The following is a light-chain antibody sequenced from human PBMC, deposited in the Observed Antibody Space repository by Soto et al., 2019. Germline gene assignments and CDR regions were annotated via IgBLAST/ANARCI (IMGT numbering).Light chain of an antibody. CDR3: QVWDSSTAV. CDR1: NIASKN. CDR2: RDN. V-gene: IGLV3-9*01. Sequence: SYELTQPLSVSVALGQTARITCGGNNIASKNVHWYQQKPGQAPVLVIYRDNNRPSGIPERFSGSNSGNTATLTISRAQAGDEADYYCQVWDSSTAVFGGGTQLT. J-gene: IGLJ3*02.